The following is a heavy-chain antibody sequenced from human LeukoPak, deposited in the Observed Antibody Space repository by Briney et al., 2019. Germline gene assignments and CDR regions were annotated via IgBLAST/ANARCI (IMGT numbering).Heavy chain of an antibody. Sequence: SVKVSCKASGFTFTSSAMQWVRQARGRRLEWIGWIVVGSGNTNYAQKFQERVTITRDMSTSTAYMELSSLRSEDTAVYYCAAGDRYDYVWGSYRYDYWGQGTLVTVSS. CDR1: GFTFTSSA. D-gene: IGHD3-16*02. J-gene: IGHJ4*02. CDR3: AAGDRYDYVWGSYRYDY. V-gene: IGHV1-58*02. CDR2: IVVGSGNT.